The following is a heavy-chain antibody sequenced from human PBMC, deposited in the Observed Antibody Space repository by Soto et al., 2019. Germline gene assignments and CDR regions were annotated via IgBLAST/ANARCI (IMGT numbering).Heavy chain of an antibody. CDR3: ARDYYDILTGYYSGYFQH. CDR2: INAGNGNT. V-gene: IGHV1-3*01. Sequence: ASVKVSCKASGYTFTSYAMHWMRQAPGQRLEWMGWINAGNGNTKYSQKFQGRVTITRDTSASTAYMELSSLRSEDTAVYYCARDYYDILTGYYSGYFQHWGQGTLVTVSS. CDR1: GYTFTSYA. D-gene: IGHD3-9*01. J-gene: IGHJ1*01.